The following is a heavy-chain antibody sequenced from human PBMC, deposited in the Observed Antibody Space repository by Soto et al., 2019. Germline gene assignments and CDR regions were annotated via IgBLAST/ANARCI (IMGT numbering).Heavy chain of an antibody. CDR1: GYSFTSYW. V-gene: IGHV5-51*01. CDR2: IYPGDSDT. D-gene: IGHD6-13*01. CDR3: VMGRCSWYYYYYYMYV. Sequence: PGESLKISCKGSGYSFTSYWIGWVRQMPGKGLEWMGIIYPGDSDTRYSPSFQGQVTISADKSISTAHLQWSSLKASDTAMYYCVMGRCSWYYYYYYMYVWGKGTTVTVSS. J-gene: IGHJ6*03.